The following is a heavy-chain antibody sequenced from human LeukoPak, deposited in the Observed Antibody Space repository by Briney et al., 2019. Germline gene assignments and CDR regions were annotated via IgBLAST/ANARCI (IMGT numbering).Heavy chain of an antibody. V-gene: IGHV1-2*02. CDR3: ARGTGDSSFDY. D-gene: IGHD7-27*01. CDR1: GYTFTSYG. Sequence: GASVKVSCKASGYTFTSYGISWVRQAPGQGLEWMGWINPNSGGTNYAQKFQGRVTMTRDTSISTAYMELSRLRSDDTAVYYCARGTGDSSFDYWGQGTLVTVSS. J-gene: IGHJ4*02. CDR2: INPNSGGT.